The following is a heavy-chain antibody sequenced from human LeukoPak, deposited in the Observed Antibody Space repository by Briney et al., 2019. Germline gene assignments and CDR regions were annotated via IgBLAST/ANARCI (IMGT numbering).Heavy chain of an antibody. V-gene: IGHV3-33*06. D-gene: IGHD3-22*01. Sequence: TGGSLRLSCAASGFTFSSYGMHWVRQAPGKGLEWVAVIWYDGSNKYSADSVKGRFTISRDNSKNTLYLQMNSLRAEDTAAYYCAKDSLGDSSDYWGQGTLVTVSS. CDR2: IWYDGSNK. CDR1: GFTFSSYG. J-gene: IGHJ4*02. CDR3: AKDSLGDSSDY.